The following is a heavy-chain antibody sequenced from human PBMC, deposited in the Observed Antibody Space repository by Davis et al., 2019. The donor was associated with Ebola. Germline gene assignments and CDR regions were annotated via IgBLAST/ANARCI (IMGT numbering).Heavy chain of an antibody. J-gene: IGHJ4*02. CDR2: IYYSGST. CDR3: CRSSSWYGSCGY. CDR1: GGSISSYY. D-gene: IGHD6-13*01. Sequence: SETLSLTCTVSGGSISSYYWSWIRQPPGKGLEWIGYIYYSGSTYYNPSLKSRVTISVDTSKNQFSLKLSSVTAAATAVYYSCRSSSWYGSCGYWGQGTLVTVSS. V-gene: IGHV4-59*08.